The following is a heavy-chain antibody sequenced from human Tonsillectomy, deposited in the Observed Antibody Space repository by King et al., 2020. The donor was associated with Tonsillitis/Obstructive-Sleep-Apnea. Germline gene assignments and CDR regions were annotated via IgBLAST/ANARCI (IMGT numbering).Heavy chain of an antibody. CDR2: ISDSGDYI. CDR3: AREALY. Sequence: QLVQSGGGPVKPGGSLRLSCAASRFSFGAYSMNWVRQAPGKELEWVSAISDSGDYIDYADSVKGRFTISRDNAKNSLYLQMNSLRAEDTAVYYCAREALYWGQGPLVTVSS. CDR1: RFSFGAYS. J-gene: IGHJ4*02. V-gene: IGHV3-21*01.